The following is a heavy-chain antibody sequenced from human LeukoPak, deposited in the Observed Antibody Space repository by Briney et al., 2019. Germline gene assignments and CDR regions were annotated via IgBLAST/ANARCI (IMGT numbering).Heavy chain of an antibody. J-gene: IGHJ4*02. CDR2: ISSRGSYT. D-gene: IGHD5-18*01. CDR1: GFTFSKYA. V-gene: IGHV3-21*01. CDR3: ARDFVETTQRAFDY. Sequence: GGSLRLSCAASGFTFSKYAMSWVRQAPGKGLEWVSSISSRGSYTFYADSLKDRFTISRDNAKNSLYLQMNSLRAEDTAVYYCARDFVETTQRAFDYWGQGNLVTVSS.